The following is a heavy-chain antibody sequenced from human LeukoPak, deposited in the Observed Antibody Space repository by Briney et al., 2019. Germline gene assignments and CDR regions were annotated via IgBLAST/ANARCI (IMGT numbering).Heavy chain of an antibody. Sequence: PSETLSLTCTVSGGSISSYYWSWIRQPPGKGLEWIGYIYYSGSTNYNPSLKSRVTISVDTSKNQFSLKVSSVTAADTAVYYCVRDAGHQLSRRNYYAMDVWGQGTTVTVSS. D-gene: IGHD2-2*01. CDR2: IYYSGST. V-gene: IGHV4-59*12. J-gene: IGHJ6*02. CDR3: VRDAGHQLSRRNYYAMDV. CDR1: GGSISSYY.